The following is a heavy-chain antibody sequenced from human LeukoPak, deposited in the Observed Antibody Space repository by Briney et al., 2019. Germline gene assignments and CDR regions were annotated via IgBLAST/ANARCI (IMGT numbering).Heavy chain of an antibody. CDR1: GGSISSSSYY. J-gene: IGHJ3*02. CDR3: ARESLIAAAGTGDDAFDI. Sequence: SETLSLTCTVSGGSISSSSYYWGWIRQPPGKGLEWIGSIYYSGSTYYNPSFKSRVTISVDTSKNQFSLKLSSVTAADTAVYYCARESLIAAAGTGDDAFDIWGQGTMVTVSS. CDR2: IYYSGST. D-gene: IGHD6-13*01. V-gene: IGHV4-39*07.